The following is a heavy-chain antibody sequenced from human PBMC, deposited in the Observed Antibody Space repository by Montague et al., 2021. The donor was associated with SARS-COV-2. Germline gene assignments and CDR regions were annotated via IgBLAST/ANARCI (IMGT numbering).Heavy chain of an antibody. V-gene: IGHV2-5*02. CDR1: GFSLTTRGVG. D-gene: IGHD1-14*01. Sequence: PALVKPTQTLTLTCTFSGFSLTTRGVGVGWIRQPPGKAPEWLAFIYWDDAKHYSPSLKSRLTITKDTSKNQAVLTMTNMDPVDTATYYCAHKLYGINRRWFDPWGQGTLVTVSS. J-gene: IGHJ5*02. CDR2: IYWDDAK. CDR3: AHKLYGINRRWFDP.